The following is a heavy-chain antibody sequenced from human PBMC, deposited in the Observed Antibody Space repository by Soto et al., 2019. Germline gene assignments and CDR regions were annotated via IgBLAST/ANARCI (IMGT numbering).Heavy chain of an antibody. CDR2: IRFDGSST. J-gene: IGHJ6*02. CDR3: ATGPSDV. CDR1: GFTLTNYW. V-gene: IGHV3-74*01. Sequence: GGSLRLSCAASGFTLTNYWIHWVRQVPGKGLEWVAGIRFDGSSTIYAGSVKGRFTISRDNAKNTVYLQMNSLRGEDTAVYSCATGPSDVWGQGTTVTVSS.